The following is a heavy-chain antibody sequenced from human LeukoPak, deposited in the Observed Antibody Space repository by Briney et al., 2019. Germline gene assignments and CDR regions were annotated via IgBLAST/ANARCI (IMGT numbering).Heavy chain of an antibody. D-gene: IGHD1-26*01. CDR3: ARVGVLVGARGYFDY. CDR2: SIRLIGTP. CDR1: GSSFTNYA. J-gene: IGHJ4*02. V-gene: IGHV1-69*13. Sequence: ASLKVSCTAAGSSFTNYAIHWVRQVPGHQREWMGGSIRLIGTPDSAQKLQGRVTITADEFTSTAYMELSSLGSEDTAFYFCARVGVLVGARGYFDYWSQGTLVTVPS.